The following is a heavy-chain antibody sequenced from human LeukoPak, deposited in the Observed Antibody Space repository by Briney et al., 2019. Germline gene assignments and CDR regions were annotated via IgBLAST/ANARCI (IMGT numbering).Heavy chain of an antibody. J-gene: IGHJ4*02. CDR3: AGHHPRNTVDF. D-gene: IGHD2-8*02. CDR1: GGSISSYY. Sequence: SETLSLTCTGSGGSISSYYWSWIRQPPGKGLEWIAYISDIGSINYNPSLKSRVTISLDTSKNQLSLKLSSVTAADTAVYYCAGHHPRNTVDFWGQGTLVTVSS. CDR2: ISDIGSI. V-gene: IGHV4-59*08.